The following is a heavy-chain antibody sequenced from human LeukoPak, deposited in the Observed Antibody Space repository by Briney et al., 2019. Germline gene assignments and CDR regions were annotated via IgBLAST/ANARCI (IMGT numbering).Heavy chain of an antibody. CDR1: GFTFSSYW. V-gene: IGHV3-7*03. CDR2: IKQDGSDK. J-gene: IGHJ6*02. Sequence: GGSLRLSCAASGFTFSSYWMSWVRQAPGKGLEWVANIKQDGSDKYYVDSVKGRFTLSRDNAKNSLYLQMNSLRAEDTAVYYCASLYYDSSGYSYGMDVWGQGTTVTVSS. CDR3: ASLYYDSSGYSYGMDV. D-gene: IGHD3-22*01.